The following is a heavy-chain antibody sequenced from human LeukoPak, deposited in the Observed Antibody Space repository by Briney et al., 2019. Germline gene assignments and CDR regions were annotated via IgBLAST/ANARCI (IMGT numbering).Heavy chain of an antibody. CDR3: ARVPSYGSGSYYTD. CDR1: GGIFSSYA. Sequence: ASVKVSCKASGGIFSSYAISWVRQAPGQGLEWMGGIIPIFGTANYAQKFQGRVTITADKSTSTAYMELSSLRSEDTAVYYCARVPSYGSGSYYTDWGQGTLVTVSS. CDR2: IIPIFGTA. D-gene: IGHD3-10*01. J-gene: IGHJ4*02. V-gene: IGHV1-69*06.